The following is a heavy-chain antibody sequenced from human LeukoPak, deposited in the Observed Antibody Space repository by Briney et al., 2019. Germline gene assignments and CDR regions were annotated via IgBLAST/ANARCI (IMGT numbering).Heavy chain of an antibody. D-gene: IGHD3-22*01. V-gene: IGHV4-4*02. CDR2: IYHSGST. CDR3: AAPRGYDSSGYNDY. Sequence: PSETLSLTCAVSGGSISSSNWWSWVRQPPGKGLEWIGEIYHSGSTNYNPSLKSRVTISVDKSKNQFSLKLSSVTAADTAVYYCAAPRGYDSSGYNDYWGQGTLVTVSS. CDR1: GGSISSSNW. J-gene: IGHJ4*02.